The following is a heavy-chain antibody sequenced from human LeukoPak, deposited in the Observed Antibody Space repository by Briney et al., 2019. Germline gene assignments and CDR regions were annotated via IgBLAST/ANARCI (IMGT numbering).Heavy chain of an antibody. CDR2: ISGSGGST. CDR3: ARRSGIAVAGAFDY. CDR1: GFSFSSYG. V-gene: IGHV3-23*01. D-gene: IGHD6-19*01. J-gene: IGHJ4*02. Sequence: GGTLRLSCAASGFSFSSYGMSWVRQAPGKGLEWVSGISGSGGSTYYADSVKGRFTISRDNSKNTLYLQMNSLRAEGTAVYYCARRSGIAVAGAFDYWGQGTLVTVSS.